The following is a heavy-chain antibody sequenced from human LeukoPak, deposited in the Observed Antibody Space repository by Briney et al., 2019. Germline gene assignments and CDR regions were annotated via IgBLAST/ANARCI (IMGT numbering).Heavy chain of an antibody. CDR3: AALYATVTTLWYFDY. CDR1: GGSISSGSYY. J-gene: IGHJ4*02. V-gene: IGHV4-61*02. Sequence: SQTLSVTCTVSGGSISSGSYYWSWIRQPAGKGLEWIGRIYTSGSTNYNPSLKSRVTKSVDTSKNQFSLKLSSVTAADTAVYYCAALYATVTTLWYFDYWGQGTLVTVSS. D-gene: IGHD4-17*01. CDR2: IYTSGST.